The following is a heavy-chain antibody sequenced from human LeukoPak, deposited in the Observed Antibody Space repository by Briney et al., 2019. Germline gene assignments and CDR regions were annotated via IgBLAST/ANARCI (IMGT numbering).Heavy chain of an antibody. J-gene: IGHJ4*02. CDR1: GYTFTGYY. CDR3: ARDLAYGDYLYFDY. V-gene: IGHV1-2*02. CDR2: INPNSGGT. Sequence: ASVKVSCKASGYTFTGYYMHWVRQAPGQGLEWMGWINPNSGGTNYAQKFQGRVTMTRDTSISTAYMELSRLRSDDTAVYYCARDLAYGDYLYFDYWGQGTLVTVSS. D-gene: IGHD4-17*01.